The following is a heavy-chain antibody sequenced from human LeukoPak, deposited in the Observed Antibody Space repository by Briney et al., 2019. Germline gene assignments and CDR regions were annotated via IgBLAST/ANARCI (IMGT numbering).Heavy chain of an antibody. CDR3: ARPQRGYYTYDGFDI. J-gene: IGHJ3*02. D-gene: IGHD3-3*01. Sequence: PETPSLTSALSVGSTCRYYSSWIRHPPRKGVEWIWHIYYSGSTNYKPSLQRRVTISVDTAKKQFSLKLRSVTAADTAVYYCARPQRGYYTYDGFDIWGQGTMVTVSS. CDR1: VGSTCRYY. CDR2: IYYSGST. V-gene: IGHV4-59*01.